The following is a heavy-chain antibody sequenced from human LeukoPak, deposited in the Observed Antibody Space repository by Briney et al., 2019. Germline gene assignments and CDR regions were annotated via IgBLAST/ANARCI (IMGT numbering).Heavy chain of an antibody. CDR2: IGRNGLSI. D-gene: IGHD6-13*01. Sequence: GGSLRLSCVASGFRFSDYEMNWVRQAPGKGLEWVSYIGRNGLSIYYADSVRGRFTISRDNAKNSLYLQMNSLRDEDTAVYYCARGVDDGYSSSWYRFDPWGQGTLVTVSS. V-gene: IGHV3-48*03. CDR1: GFRFSDYE. J-gene: IGHJ5*02. CDR3: ARGVDDGYSSSWYRFDP.